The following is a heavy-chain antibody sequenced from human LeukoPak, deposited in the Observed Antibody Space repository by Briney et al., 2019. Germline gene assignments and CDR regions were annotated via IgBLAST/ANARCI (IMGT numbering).Heavy chain of an antibody. CDR1: GGSISSYY. J-gene: IGHJ5*02. Sequence: SETLSLTCTVSGGSISSYYWSWIRQPAGKGLEWIGRIYTSGSTNYNPSLKSRVTMSVDTSKNQFSLKLSSVTAADTAGYYCARGPITGTGGYWFDPWGQGTLVTVSS. V-gene: IGHV4-4*07. D-gene: IGHD1-7*01. CDR3: ARGPITGTGGYWFDP. CDR2: IYTSGST.